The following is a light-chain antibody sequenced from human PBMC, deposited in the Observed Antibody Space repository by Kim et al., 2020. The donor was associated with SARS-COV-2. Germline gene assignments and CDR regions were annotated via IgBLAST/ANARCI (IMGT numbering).Light chain of an antibody. CDR3: QQRRTWPLT. Sequence: PLAPAERATLSGRASQIFGNWLAWYQQKSGQAPRLVISDASKRATGVPARFSGSWSGTDFTLTISSLEPEDFAVYYCQQRRTWPLTFGGGTKVDIK. V-gene: IGKV3-11*01. CDR2: DAS. CDR1: QIFGNW. J-gene: IGKJ4*01.